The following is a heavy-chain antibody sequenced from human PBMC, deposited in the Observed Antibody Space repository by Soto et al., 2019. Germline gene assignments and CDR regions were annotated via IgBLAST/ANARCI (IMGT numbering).Heavy chain of an antibody. V-gene: IGHV3-49*04. J-gene: IGHJ3*02. D-gene: IGHD1-7*01. CDR3: IRGRLELDI. CDR2: IRSKAYGGTT. Sequence: GGSLRLSCTASGFTFGEYAMSWVRQAPGKGLEWLGFIRSKAYGGTTEYAASVKGRFTLSRDDSKSIVYLQMDSLKTEDTAVYYCIRGRLELDIWGQGTMVTVSS. CDR1: GFTFGEYA.